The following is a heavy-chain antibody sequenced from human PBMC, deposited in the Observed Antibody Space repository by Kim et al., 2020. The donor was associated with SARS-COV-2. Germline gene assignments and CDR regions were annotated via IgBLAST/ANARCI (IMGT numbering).Heavy chain of an antibody. CDR3: ARDGSVLLWFGELLKDAFDI. Sequence: SQTLSLTCAISGDSVSSNSAAWNWIRQSPSRGLEWLGRTYYRSKWYNDYAVSVKSRITINPDTSKNQFSLQLNSVTPEDTAVYYCARDGSVLLWFGELLKDAFDIWGQGTMVTVSS. D-gene: IGHD3-10*01. V-gene: IGHV6-1*01. J-gene: IGHJ3*02. CDR1: GDSVSSNSAA. CDR2: TYYRSKWYN.